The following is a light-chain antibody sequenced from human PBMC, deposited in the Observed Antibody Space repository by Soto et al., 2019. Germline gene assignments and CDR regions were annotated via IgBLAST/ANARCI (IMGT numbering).Light chain of an antibody. CDR2: SNN. Sequence: QSVLTHPPSASGTPGQRVTITCSGSSSNIGSNTINWYQQLPGTAPKLLIYSNNQRPSGVPDRFSGSKSGTSASLAISGVQAEDEADYYCAAWEDRLNGYVFGTGTKVTVL. CDR3: AAWEDRLNGYV. V-gene: IGLV1-44*01. CDR1: SSNIGSNT. J-gene: IGLJ1*01.